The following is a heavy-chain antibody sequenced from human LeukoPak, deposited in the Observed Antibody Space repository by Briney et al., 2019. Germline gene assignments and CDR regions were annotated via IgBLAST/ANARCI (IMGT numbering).Heavy chain of an antibody. CDR1: GGSISSNSYY. CDR3: ARPRGYCSSTSCRYYYYYGMDV. D-gene: IGHD2-2*01. Sequence: SETLSLTCTVSGGSISSNSYYWGWIRQPPGKGLEWIGEINHSGSTNYNPSLKSRVTISVDTSKNQFSLKLSSVTAADTAVYYCARPRGYCSSTSCRYYYYYGMDVWGQGTTVTVSS. J-gene: IGHJ6*02. CDR2: INHSGST. V-gene: IGHV4-39*07.